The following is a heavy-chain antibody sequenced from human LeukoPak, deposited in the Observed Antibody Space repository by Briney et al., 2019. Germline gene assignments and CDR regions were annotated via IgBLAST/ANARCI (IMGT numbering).Heavy chain of an antibody. CDR1: GGTFSSYA. Sequence: GASVKVSCKASGGTFSSYAISWVRQAPGQGLEWMGGIIPIFGTANYAQKFQGRVTITADESTSTAYMALSSLRSEDTAVYYSWRDKGVAGGNCFDPWGQGTLVTVSS. CDR3: WRDKGVAGGNCFDP. D-gene: IGHD2-15*01. J-gene: IGHJ5*02. CDR2: IIPIFGTA. V-gene: IGHV1-69*13.